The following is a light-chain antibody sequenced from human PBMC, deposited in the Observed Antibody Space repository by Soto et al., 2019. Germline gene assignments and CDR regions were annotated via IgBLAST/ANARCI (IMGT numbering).Light chain of an antibody. CDR1: QSISSY. V-gene: IGKV1-39*01. J-gene: IGKJ4*01. CDR3: QQSYSTTPLT. CDR2: AAS. Sequence: DIQMPQSPSSLSASVGDRVTITCRASQSISSYLNWYQQKPGKAPKLLIYAASSLQSEVPSRFSGSGSGTDFTLTISSLQPEDFATYYCQQSYSTTPLTFGGGTKVEIK.